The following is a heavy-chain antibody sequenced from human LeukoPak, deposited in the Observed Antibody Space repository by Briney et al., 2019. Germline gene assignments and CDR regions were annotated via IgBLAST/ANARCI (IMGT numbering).Heavy chain of an antibody. V-gene: IGHV4-59*08. Sequence: NSSETLPLTCTVSGGSISSYYWSWIRQPPGKGLEWIGYIYYSGSTNYNPSLKSRVTISVDTSKNQFSLKLSSVTAADTAVYYCARHGLFDVGYCSGGSCPRGPRYYYYYGMDVWGQGTTVTVSS. J-gene: IGHJ6*02. CDR1: GGSISSYY. D-gene: IGHD2-15*01. CDR2: IYYSGST. CDR3: ARHGLFDVGYCSGGSCPRGPRYYYYYGMDV.